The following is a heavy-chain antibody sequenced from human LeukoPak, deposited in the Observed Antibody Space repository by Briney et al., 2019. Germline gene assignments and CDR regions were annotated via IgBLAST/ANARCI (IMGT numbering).Heavy chain of an antibody. Sequence: GASVKVSCKASGYTFTSYGISWVRQAPGQGLEWMGWISAYNGNTNYAQKLQGRVTMTTDTSTSTDYMELRSLRSDDTAVYYCARELGVPAAMPADYWGQGTLVTVSS. CDR3: ARELGVPAAMPADY. J-gene: IGHJ4*02. V-gene: IGHV1-18*01. D-gene: IGHD2-2*01. CDR1: GYTFTSYG. CDR2: ISAYNGNT.